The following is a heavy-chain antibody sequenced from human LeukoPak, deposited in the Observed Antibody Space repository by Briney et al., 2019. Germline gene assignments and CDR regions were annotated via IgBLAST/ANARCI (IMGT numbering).Heavy chain of an antibody. D-gene: IGHD5-18*01. Sequence: PSETLSLTCTVSGGSISSSSYYWGWIRQPPGKGLEWIGSIYYSGSTYYNPSLKSRVTISVDTSKNQFSLKLSSVTAADTAVYYCAKDAPLIQLGGYIDYWGQGTLVTVSS. CDR2: IYYSGST. CDR3: AKDAPLIQLGGYIDY. J-gene: IGHJ4*02. CDR1: GGSISSSSYY. V-gene: IGHV4-39*07.